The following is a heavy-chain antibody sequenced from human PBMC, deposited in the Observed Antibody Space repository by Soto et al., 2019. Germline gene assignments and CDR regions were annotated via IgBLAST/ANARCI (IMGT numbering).Heavy chain of an antibody. D-gene: IGHD5-12*01. Sequence: SETLSLTCAVYGGSFSGYYWSWIRQPPGKGLEWIGEINHSGSTNYNPSLKSRVTISVDTSKNQFSLKLSSVTAADTAVYYCARRRGDSGYDLKAYYYYYMDVWGKGTTVTVSS. V-gene: IGHV4-34*01. CDR3: ARRRGDSGYDLKAYYYYYMDV. CDR1: GGSFSGYY. J-gene: IGHJ6*03. CDR2: INHSGST.